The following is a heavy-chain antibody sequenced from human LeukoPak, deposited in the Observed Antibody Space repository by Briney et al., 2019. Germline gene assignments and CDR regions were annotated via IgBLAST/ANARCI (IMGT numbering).Heavy chain of an antibody. CDR1: GGSITSYY. J-gene: IGHJ3*02. Sequence: PSKTLSLTCIVSGGSITSYYWSWIRQPAGKGLEWIGRIYASGTIKSNPSLRTRVTMSLDTSKNQFSLNLSSVTAADTAMYYCARDYSTISQNAFDIWGQGTMVTVSS. D-gene: IGHD6-13*01. V-gene: IGHV4-4*07. CDR3: ARDYSTISQNAFDI. CDR2: IYASGTI.